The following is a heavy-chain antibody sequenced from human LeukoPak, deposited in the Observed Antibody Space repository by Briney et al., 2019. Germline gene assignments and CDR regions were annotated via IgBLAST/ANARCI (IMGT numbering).Heavy chain of an antibody. D-gene: IGHD5-18*01. V-gene: IGHV3-30*04. J-gene: IGHJ4*02. CDR1: GFTFSSYA. CDR3: ARDRWRYSYGYLHDY. Sequence: PGGSLRLSCAASGFTFSSYAMHWVRQAPGKGLEWVAVISYDGSNKYYADSVKGRFTISRDNSKNTLYLQMNSLRAEDTAVYYCARDRWRYSYGYLHDYWGQGTLVTVSS. CDR2: ISYDGSNK.